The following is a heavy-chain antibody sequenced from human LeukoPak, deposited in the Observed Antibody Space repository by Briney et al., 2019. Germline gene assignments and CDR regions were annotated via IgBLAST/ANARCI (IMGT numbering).Heavy chain of an antibody. CDR1: GGSISSYY. V-gene: IGHV4-59*08. CDR2: ISDSGGT. D-gene: IGHD5/OR15-5a*01. Sequence: SETLSLTCTVSGGSISSYYWSWIRQPPGKGLEWIGYISDSGGTSYRPSLKSRVTISVDTSKNQVSLKLSSVTAADTALYFCATGGGLAVSHIWGQGTLVTVSS. J-gene: IGHJ4*02. CDR3: ATGGGLAVSHI.